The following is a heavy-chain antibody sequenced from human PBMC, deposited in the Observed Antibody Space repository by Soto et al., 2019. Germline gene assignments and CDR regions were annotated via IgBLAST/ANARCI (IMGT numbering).Heavy chain of an antibody. CDR3: ARAGPFCSSASCFDE. D-gene: IGHD2-2*01. CDR1: RFTFDDYD. Sequence: PGGSLRLSCATSRFTFDDYDMSWVRQAPGKGLEWVSGINWNGGRTDYADSVKGRFTISRDNAKNSLYLQMNSLRAEDTALYYCARAGPFCSSASCFDEWGQGTLVTVSS. V-gene: IGHV3-20*04. J-gene: IGHJ4*02. CDR2: INWNGGRT.